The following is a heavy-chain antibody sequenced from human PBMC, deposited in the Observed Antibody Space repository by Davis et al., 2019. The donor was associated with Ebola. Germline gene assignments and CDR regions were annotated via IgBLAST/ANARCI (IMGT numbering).Heavy chain of an antibody. CDR1: GFTFSSYA. CDR3: ARGWGRGHIVVVTAIPTFDY. CDR2: INHSGST. J-gene: IGHJ4*02. D-gene: IGHD2-21*02. V-gene: IGHV4-34*01. Sequence: PGGSLRLSCAASGFTFSSYAMSWIRQPPGKGLEWIGEINHSGSTNYNPSLKSRVTISVDTSKNQFSLKLSSVTAADTAVYYCARGWGRGHIVVVTAIPTFDYWGQGTLVTVSS.